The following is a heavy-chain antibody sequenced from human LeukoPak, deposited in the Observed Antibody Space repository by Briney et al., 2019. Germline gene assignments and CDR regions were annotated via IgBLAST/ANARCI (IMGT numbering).Heavy chain of an antibody. Sequence: SQTLSLTCTVSGGSISSSSYYRGWIRQPPGKGLEWIGSIYYSGSTYYNPSLKSRVTISVDTSKNQFSLKLSSVTAADTAVYYCARRSYGSGRSYNWFDPWGQGTLVTVSS. V-gene: IGHV4-39*01. CDR1: GGSISSSSYY. CDR2: IYYSGST. J-gene: IGHJ5*02. D-gene: IGHD3-10*01. CDR3: ARRSYGSGRSYNWFDP.